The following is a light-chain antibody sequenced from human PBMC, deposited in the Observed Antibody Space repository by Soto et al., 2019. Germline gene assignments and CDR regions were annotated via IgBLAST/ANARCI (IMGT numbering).Light chain of an antibody. V-gene: IGKV1-39*01. CDR2: AAS. J-gene: IGKJ2*01. Sequence: DIQMTQSPSSLSASVGDRVTITSRSSQSISSYLNWYQQKPGKAPKLLIYAASSLQSGVPSRLSGSGSGTDFTLTISSLQPEDFATYYCQQSYSTLYTFGQGTKVDIK. CDR1: QSISSY. CDR3: QQSYSTLYT.